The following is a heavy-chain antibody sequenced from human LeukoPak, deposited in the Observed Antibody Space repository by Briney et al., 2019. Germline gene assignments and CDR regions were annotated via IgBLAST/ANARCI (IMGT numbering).Heavy chain of an antibody. Sequence: SETPSLTCTVSGGSISSSSYYWGWIRQPPGKGLVWIGEINHSGSTYYNPSLKSRVTISVDTSKNQFSLKLSSVTAADTAVYYCARDRRWGSYFDYWGQGTLVTVSS. J-gene: IGHJ4*02. CDR2: INHSGST. V-gene: IGHV4-39*07. CDR1: GGSISSSSYY. CDR3: ARDRRWGSYFDY. D-gene: IGHD7-27*01.